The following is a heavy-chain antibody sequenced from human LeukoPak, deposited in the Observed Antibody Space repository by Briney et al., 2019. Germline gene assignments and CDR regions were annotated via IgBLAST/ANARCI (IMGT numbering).Heavy chain of an antibody. Sequence: SETLSLTCTVSDGSISSYYWSWIRQPPGKGLEWIGYIYYSGSTNYNPSLKSRVTISVDTSKNQFSLKLSSVTAADTAVYYCARHIFWGYSSSFLHPEIYYFDYWGQGTLVTVSS. CDR2: IYYSGST. CDR3: ARHIFWGYSSSFLHPEIYYFDY. V-gene: IGHV4-59*08. D-gene: IGHD6-13*01. CDR1: DGSISSYY. J-gene: IGHJ4*02.